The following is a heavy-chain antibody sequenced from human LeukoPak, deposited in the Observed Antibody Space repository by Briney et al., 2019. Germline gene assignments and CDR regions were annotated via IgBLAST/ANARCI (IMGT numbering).Heavy chain of an antibody. Sequence: SETLSLTCTVSGGSISSSSYYWGWIRQPPGKGLEWIGSIYYSGSTYYNPSLKSRVTVSVDTSKNQFSLKLSSVTAADTAVYYCARGGYCGGDCYFYYWGQGTLVTVSS. V-gene: IGHV4-39*07. CDR1: GGSISSSSYY. CDR2: IYYSGST. D-gene: IGHD2-21*02. J-gene: IGHJ4*02. CDR3: ARGGYCGGDCYFYY.